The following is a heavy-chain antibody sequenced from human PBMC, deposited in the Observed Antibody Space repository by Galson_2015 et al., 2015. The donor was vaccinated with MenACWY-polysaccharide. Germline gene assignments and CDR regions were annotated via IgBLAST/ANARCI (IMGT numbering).Heavy chain of an antibody. CDR3: ARGRLDY. Sequence: SLRLSCAASGFTFSSYPMNWVRQAPGKGLEWLSYISSGSSTIYYADSVKGRFTISRDNAKNSLYPQINSLRAEDTAVYYCARGRLDYWGQGTLVTVSS. CDR1: GFTFSSYP. V-gene: IGHV3-48*01. CDR2: ISSGSSTI. J-gene: IGHJ4*02.